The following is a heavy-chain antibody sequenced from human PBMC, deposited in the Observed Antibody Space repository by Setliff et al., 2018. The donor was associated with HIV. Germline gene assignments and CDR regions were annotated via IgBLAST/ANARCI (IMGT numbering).Heavy chain of an antibody. D-gene: IGHD3-10*02. Sequence: SETLSLTCTVSSYSISSGFFWGWIRQPPGKGLEWIGTIYHNGNPYYNPSLKSRVTISVDTYKNQFSPKLSSVTAADTAVYYCARGSVRGVATVVMDYYSGMDVWGPGTTVTDSS. CDR1: SYSISSGFF. V-gene: IGHV4-38-2*02. J-gene: IGHJ6*02. CDR3: ARGSVRGVATVVMDYYSGMDV. CDR2: IYHNGNP.